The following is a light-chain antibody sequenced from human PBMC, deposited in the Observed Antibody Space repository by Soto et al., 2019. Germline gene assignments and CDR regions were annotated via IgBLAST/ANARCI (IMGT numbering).Light chain of an antibody. V-gene: IGLV7-43*01. CDR2: TTD. Sequence: QTVVTQEPSLTVSPGGTVSLTCASSTGAVTTGNYASWFQQKPGQAPRTLIYTTDNRHSWTPARFSGSLLGGKAALTLSSVQPEDEADYYCLLYFGGAQLVFGGGTKVTVL. CDR3: LLYFGGAQLV. CDR1: TGAVTTGNY. J-gene: IGLJ3*02.